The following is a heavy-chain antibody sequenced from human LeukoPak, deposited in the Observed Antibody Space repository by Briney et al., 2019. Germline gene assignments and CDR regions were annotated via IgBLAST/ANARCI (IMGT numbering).Heavy chain of an antibody. CDR3: ARAGKEWPRPYQYDGMDV. Sequence: APVKVSCKASGYTFSSYGISWVRQAPGQGLEWMGWISAYNGNTNNGQKVEGRVTMTTDTSTSTAYMELRSLRSDDTAMYYCARAGKEWPRPYQYDGMDVWGQGTTVTVSS. D-gene: IGHD5-12*01. CDR1: GYTFSSYG. V-gene: IGHV1-18*01. J-gene: IGHJ6*02. CDR2: ISAYNGNT.